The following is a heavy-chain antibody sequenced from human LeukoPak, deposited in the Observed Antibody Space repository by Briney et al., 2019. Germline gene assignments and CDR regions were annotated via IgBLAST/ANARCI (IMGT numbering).Heavy chain of an antibody. V-gene: IGHV4-59*01. CDR2: IYYSGST. J-gene: IGHJ5*02. CDR1: GGSISSYY. CDR3: ARGGYSGYDHGWFDP. Sequence: RSETLSLTCTVSGGSISSYYWSWIRQPPGKGLEWIGYIYYSGSTNYNPSLKSRVTISVDTSKNQFSLKLTSVTAADTAVYYCARGGYSGYDHGWFDPWGQGTLVTVSS. D-gene: IGHD5-12*01.